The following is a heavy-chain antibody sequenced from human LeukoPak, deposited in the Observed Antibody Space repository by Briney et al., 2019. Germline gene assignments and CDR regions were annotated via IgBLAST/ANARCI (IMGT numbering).Heavy chain of an antibody. D-gene: IGHD5-18*01. CDR2: ISTSGST. CDR3: ARVGYTYGYGTSYFDY. V-gene: IGHV4-4*07. CDR1: GGSISSYY. J-gene: IGHJ4*02. Sequence: ETLSLTCTVSGGSISSYYWNWIRQPAGKGLEWIGRISTSGSTNYNPSLKSRVTISVDTSKNQFSLKLISVTAADTAVYYCARVGYTYGYGTSYFDYWGQGTLVTVSS.